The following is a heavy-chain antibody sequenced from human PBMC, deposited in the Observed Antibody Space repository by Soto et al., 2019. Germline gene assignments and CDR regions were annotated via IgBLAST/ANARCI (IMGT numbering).Heavy chain of an antibody. CDR1: DGSITSAAYY. CDR3: AREFCSSTSCYGYYYYLAF. D-gene: IGHD2-2*01. CDR2: IYYNGNT. J-gene: IGHJ6*03. V-gene: IGHV4-31*03. Sequence: PSETLSLTCTVSDGSITSAAYYWSWIRQHPGKGLEWIGYIYYNGNTYYNPSLKSRVTISVDTSKYQFSLKLTSLSAADTAVYYCAREFCSSTSCYGYYYYLAFWGKGTTVPVS.